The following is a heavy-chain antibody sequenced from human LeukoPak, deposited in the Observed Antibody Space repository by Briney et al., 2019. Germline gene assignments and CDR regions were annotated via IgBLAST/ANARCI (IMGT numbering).Heavy chain of an antibody. Sequence: ASVKVSCKASGGTFSNYAFNWVRQAPGQGLEWMGWINAGNGNTKYSQKFQGRVTITRDTSASKAYMELSSLRSEDTAIYYCARFTMTRGWFDPWGQGTLVTVSS. V-gene: IGHV1-3*01. D-gene: IGHD3-22*01. CDR3: ARFTMTRGWFDP. CDR1: GGTFSNYA. CDR2: INAGNGNT. J-gene: IGHJ5*02.